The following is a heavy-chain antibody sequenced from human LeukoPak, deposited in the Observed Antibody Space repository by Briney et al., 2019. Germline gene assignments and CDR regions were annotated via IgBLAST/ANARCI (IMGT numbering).Heavy chain of an antibody. J-gene: IGHJ4*02. D-gene: IGHD2-15*01. Sequence: PRASVKVSCKASGYTFTSYGISWVRQAPGQGLEWMGWISACNGNTNYAQKLQGRVTMTTDTSTSTAYMELRSLRSDDTAVYYCARGGGRYCSGGSCYAAFDYWGQGTLVTVSS. CDR1: GYTFTSYG. V-gene: IGHV1-18*01. CDR2: ISACNGNT. CDR3: ARGGGRYCSGGSCYAAFDY.